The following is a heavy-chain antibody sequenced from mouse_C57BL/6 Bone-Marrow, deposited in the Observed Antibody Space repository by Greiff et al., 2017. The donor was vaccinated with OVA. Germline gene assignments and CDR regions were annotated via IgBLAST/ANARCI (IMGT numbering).Heavy chain of an antibody. CDR2: IYPGVGDT. V-gene: IGHV1-82*01. D-gene: IGHD1-1*01. Sequence: QVQLKQSGPELVKPGASVKISCKASGYAFSSSWMNWVKQRPGKGLEWIGRIYPGVGDTNYNGKFKGKATLTADKSSSTAYMQLSSLTSEYSAVYFCASGGLLRSDYFDYWGQGTTLTVSS. CDR3: ASGGLLRSDYFDY. CDR1: GYAFSSSW. J-gene: IGHJ2*01.